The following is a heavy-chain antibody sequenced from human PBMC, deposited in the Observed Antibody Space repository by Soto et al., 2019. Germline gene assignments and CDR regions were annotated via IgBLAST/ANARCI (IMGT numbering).Heavy chain of an antibody. J-gene: IGHJ6*02. D-gene: IGHD5-12*01. Sequence: EVQLVETGGGLIQPGGSLRLYCAASGFTVSSNYMSWVRQAPGKGLEWVSVIYSGGSTYYADSVKGRFTISRDNSKNTLYLQMNSLRAEDTAVYYCARDSVSGYDSPYYYGMDVWGQGTTVTVSS. V-gene: IGHV3-53*02. CDR3: ARDSVSGYDSPYYYGMDV. CDR2: IYSGGST. CDR1: GFTVSSNY.